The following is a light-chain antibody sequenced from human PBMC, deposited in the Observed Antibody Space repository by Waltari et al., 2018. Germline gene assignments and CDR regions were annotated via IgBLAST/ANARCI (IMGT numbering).Light chain of an antibody. CDR1: QRVGSN. J-gene: IGKJ3*01. CDR2: GAS. CDR3: QQYNDWPHT. Sequence: ETLMTQSPATLSASLGNRATLSCRASQRVGSNLAWSLQSPGQPPRLLIYGASTRATGVPARFSGSGSGTELTLTVSSLQSEDFGIYYCQQYNDWPHTFGPGTKVDIK. V-gene: IGKV3-15*01.